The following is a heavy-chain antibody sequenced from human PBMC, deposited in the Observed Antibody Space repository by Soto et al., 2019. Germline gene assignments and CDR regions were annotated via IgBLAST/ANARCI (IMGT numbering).Heavy chain of an antibody. V-gene: IGHV1-69*13. J-gene: IGHJ4*02. D-gene: IGHD2-15*01. CDR3: ARYCSGGSCYSTNYYFDY. CDR2: IIPIFGTA. CDR1: GGTFSSYA. Sequence: GASVKVSCKASGGTFSSYAISWVRQAPRQGLEWMGGIIPIFGTANYAQKFQGRVTITADESTSTAYMELSSLRSEDTAVYYCARYCSGGSCYSTNYYFDYWGQGTLVTVSS.